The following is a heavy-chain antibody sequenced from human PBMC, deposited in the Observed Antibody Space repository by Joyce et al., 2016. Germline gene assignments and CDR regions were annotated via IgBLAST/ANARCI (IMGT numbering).Heavy chain of an antibody. CDR3: ARASTGDSSGYYVN. V-gene: IGHV3-33*01. D-gene: IGHD3-22*01. CDR1: GFSLSSHG. Sequence: QVRLVESGGGVVQPGRSLRLSCAASGFSLSSHGMHWVRQAPGKGLEWVALIWYDGSQKKYVDSVKGRFTISRDNRNNKLFLEMNSLRVEDTAVYYCARASTGDSSGYYVNWGQGTLVTVAS. J-gene: IGHJ4*02. CDR2: IWYDGSQK.